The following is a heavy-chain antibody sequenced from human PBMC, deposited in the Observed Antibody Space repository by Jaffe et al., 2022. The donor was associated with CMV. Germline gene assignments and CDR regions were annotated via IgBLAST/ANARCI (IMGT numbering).Heavy chain of an antibody. D-gene: IGHD3-22*01. Sequence: QVQLVESGGGVVQPGRSLRLSCAASGFTFSKYGFHWVRQAPGKGLEWVALIGNDGGRRDYADSVKGRFTISRDNSENTLFLQMNSLRGEDTALYYCARDDDYDDNALDMWGHGTMVTVSS. CDR3: ARDDDYDDNALDM. J-gene: IGHJ3*02. CDR2: IGNDGGRR. V-gene: IGHV3-33*08. CDR1: GFTFSKYG.